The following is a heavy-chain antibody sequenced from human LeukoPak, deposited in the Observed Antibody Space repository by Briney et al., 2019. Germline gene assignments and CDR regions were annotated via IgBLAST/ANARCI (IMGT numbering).Heavy chain of an antibody. D-gene: IGHD3-10*01. Sequence: PSETLSLTCAVYGGSFGGYHWSWIRQPPGKGLEWIGYIYHSGSTYYNPSLKSRVTISVDRSKNQFSLKLSSVTAADTAVYYCARSGVRGVGYFDYWGQGTLVTVSS. V-gene: IGHV4-30-2*01. CDR2: IYHSGST. J-gene: IGHJ4*02. CDR1: GGSFGGYH. CDR3: ARSGVRGVGYFDY.